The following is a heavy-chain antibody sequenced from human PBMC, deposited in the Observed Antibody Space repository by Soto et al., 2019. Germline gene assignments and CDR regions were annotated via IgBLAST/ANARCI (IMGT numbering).Heavy chain of an antibody. V-gene: IGHV3-30*18. D-gene: IGHD2-2*01. CDR2: ISYDGSNK. Sequence: QVQLVVSGGGVVQPGRSLRLSCAASGFTFSSYGMHWVRQAPGKGLEWVAVISYDGSNKYYAESVKGRFTISRDNSKNTLYLQMNSLRAEDTAVYYCAKTLGVPAAMQEGYYYYMDVWGKGTTVTVSS. J-gene: IGHJ6*03. CDR3: AKTLGVPAAMQEGYYYYMDV. CDR1: GFTFSSYG.